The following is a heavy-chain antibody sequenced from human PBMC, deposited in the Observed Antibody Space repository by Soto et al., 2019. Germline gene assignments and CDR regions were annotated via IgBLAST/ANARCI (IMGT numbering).Heavy chain of an antibody. Sequence: LETLSLTCTVSGGSISSSRYYWGWIRQPPGKGLEWIGNIYYSGSTYYNPSLKSRVTISVDTSKNQFSLKLSSVTAADTAVYYCMLGSGWKDFDYWGQGTLVTVS. D-gene: IGHD3-22*01. CDR2: IYYSGST. CDR3: MLGSGWKDFDY. J-gene: IGHJ4*02. V-gene: IGHV4-39*01. CDR1: GGSISSSRYY.